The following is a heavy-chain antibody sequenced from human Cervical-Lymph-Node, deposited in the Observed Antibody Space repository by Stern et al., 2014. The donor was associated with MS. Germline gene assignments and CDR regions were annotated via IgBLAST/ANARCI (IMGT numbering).Heavy chain of an antibody. CDR2: MNPNIGNP. D-gene: IGHD6-6*01. CDR3: ARGLVVSSSLWFDP. V-gene: IGHV1-8*01. Sequence: VQLGESGAEVKKPGASVKVSCKASGYTFINYDINWGRQAPGRGLEWIGWMNPNIGNPGYAQEFQGRVTMTTNTSISTVYMELSSLTSDDTAVYYCARGLVVSSSLWFDPWGQGTLVTVSS. J-gene: IGHJ5*02. CDR1: GYTFINYD.